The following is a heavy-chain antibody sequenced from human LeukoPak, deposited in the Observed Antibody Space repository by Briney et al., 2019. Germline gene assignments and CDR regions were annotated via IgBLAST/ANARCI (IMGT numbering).Heavy chain of an antibody. Sequence: GGSLRLSCAASGFTFSSYSMNWVRQAPGKGLEWVSAISSSSSYIYYADSVKGRFTISRDNAKNSLYLQMNSLRAEDTAVYYCARYLATSYYYYYYMDVWGKGTTVTVSS. CDR1: GFTFSSYS. V-gene: IGHV3-21*01. J-gene: IGHJ6*03. D-gene: IGHD5-12*01. CDR2: ISSSSSYI. CDR3: ARYLATSYYYYYYMDV.